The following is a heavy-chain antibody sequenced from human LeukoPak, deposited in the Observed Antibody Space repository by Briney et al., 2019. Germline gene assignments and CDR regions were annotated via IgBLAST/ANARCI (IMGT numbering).Heavy chain of an antibody. D-gene: IGHD1-1*01. V-gene: IGHV1-2*02. CDR2: INPNSGGT. J-gene: IGHJ6*02. Sequence: ASVTVSFKASGYTFTDYYMHWVRQAPGQGLEWMGWINPNSGGTNYAQKFQGRVTMTRDTSIITAYMELTSLRSDDTAVYYCAKADTIGTTAYFYSGLDVWGQGSTVTVSS. CDR1: GYTFTDYY. CDR3: AKADTIGTTAYFYSGLDV.